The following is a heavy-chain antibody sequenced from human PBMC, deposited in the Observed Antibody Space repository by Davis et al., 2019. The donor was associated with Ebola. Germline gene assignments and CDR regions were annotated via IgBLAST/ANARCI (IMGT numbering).Heavy chain of an antibody. D-gene: IGHD3-22*01. CDR2: ITWNGDIT. CDR1: GFSFDTYG. CDR3: ARRVYDSTGRYYFDY. V-gene: IGHV3-20*04. J-gene: IGHJ4*02. Sequence: GESLKISCTASGFSFDTYGMTWVRQAPGKGLECVSGITWNGDITRYAELVRGRFTISRDNAKNSLYLQMNSLRAEDTAFYYCARRVYDSTGRYYFDYWGQGTLVTVSS.